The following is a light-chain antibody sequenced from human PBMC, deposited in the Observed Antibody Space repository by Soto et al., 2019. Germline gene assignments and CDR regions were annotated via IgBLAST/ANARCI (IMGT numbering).Light chain of an antibody. CDR3: CSYASSAVV. CDR1: RSDFGSYNL. J-gene: IGLJ2*01. V-gene: IGLV2-23*01. Sequence: QPVLTQPASVSGSPGQSITISCTGTRSDFGSYNLVSWYQQHPGKAPKLMIYEGSKRPSGVSNRFSGFSGSESGNTASLTISGLQAEDEADYYCCSYASSAVVFGGGTKLTVL. CDR2: EGS.